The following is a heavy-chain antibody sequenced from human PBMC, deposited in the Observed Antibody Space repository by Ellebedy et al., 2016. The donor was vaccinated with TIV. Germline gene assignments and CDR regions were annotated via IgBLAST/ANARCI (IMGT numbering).Heavy chain of an antibody. V-gene: IGHV1-46*01. Sequence: AASVKVSCKASGYTFTSYYMHWVRQAPGQGLECMGIINPSGGNTNYAENVQGRVTMTTDTSTDTAYMELRSLRSDDTAVYYCARYSGSGTYYRNGMDVWGQGTTVTVSS. J-gene: IGHJ6*02. D-gene: IGHD3-10*01. CDR1: GYTFTSYY. CDR3: ARYSGSGTYYRNGMDV. CDR2: INPSGGNT.